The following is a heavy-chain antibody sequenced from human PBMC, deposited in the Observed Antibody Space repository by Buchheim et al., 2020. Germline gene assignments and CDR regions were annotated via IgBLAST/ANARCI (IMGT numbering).Heavy chain of an antibody. CDR3: ARDSFVDTAMVPLDY. CDR1: GFTFSSYS. D-gene: IGHD5-18*01. V-gene: IGHV3-21*01. Sequence: EVQLVESGGGLVKPGGSLRLSCAASGFTFSSYSMNWVRQAPGKGLEWVSSISSSSSYIYYADSVKGRFTISRDNAKNSLYLKMNSLRAEDTAVYYCARDSFVDTAMVPLDYWGQGTL. CDR2: ISSSSSYI. J-gene: IGHJ4*02.